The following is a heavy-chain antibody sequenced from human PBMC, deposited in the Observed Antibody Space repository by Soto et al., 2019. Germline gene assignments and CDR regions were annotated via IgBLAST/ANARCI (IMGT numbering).Heavy chain of an antibody. CDR1: GYTLTELS. CDR3: ATTGVTMVRGVHDAFDI. Sequence: GASGKVSCKVSGYTLTELSRHWGRQAPGKGREWMGGFDPEDGETIYAQKFQGRVTMTEDTSTDTAYMELSSLRSEDTAVYYCATTGVTMVRGVHDAFDIWGQGTMVTVSS. D-gene: IGHD3-10*01. V-gene: IGHV1-24*01. J-gene: IGHJ3*02. CDR2: FDPEDGET.